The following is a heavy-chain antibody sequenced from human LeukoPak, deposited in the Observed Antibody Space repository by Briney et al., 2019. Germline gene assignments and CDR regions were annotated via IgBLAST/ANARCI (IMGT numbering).Heavy chain of an antibody. V-gene: IGHV5-51*01. CDR1: GYRFDANW. Sequence: GKSLKFSCKGSGYRFDANWIGWVRQMPGKGLEGLGIIFPGDSDTTSSPSFQGQVSLSADKSTTTVYLQWSSPRGSGTSIYYCSRRAGNYESSGYYAFDYWGQGTLVTVSS. CDR2: IFPGDSDT. J-gene: IGHJ4*02. D-gene: IGHD3-22*01. CDR3: SRRAGNYESSGYYAFDY.